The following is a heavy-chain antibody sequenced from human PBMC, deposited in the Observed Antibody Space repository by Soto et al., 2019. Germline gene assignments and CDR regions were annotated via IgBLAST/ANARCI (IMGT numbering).Heavy chain of an antibody. V-gene: IGHV4-31*03. Sequence: QVQLQESGPGLVKPSQTLSLTCTVSGGSISSGGYYWYWIRQHPGKGLEWIGYIYYSGTTYYNPSLKSRVTISVDTSKNQFSLKLSSVTAADTAVYYCAASCVACGGFNYYGMDVWGQGPRSPSP. D-gene: IGHD2-21*01. CDR1: GGSISSGGYY. J-gene: IGHJ6*02. CDR3: AASCVACGGFNYYGMDV. CDR2: IYYSGTT.